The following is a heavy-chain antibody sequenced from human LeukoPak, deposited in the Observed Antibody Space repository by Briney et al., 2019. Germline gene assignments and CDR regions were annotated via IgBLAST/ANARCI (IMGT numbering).Heavy chain of an antibody. D-gene: IGHD3-9*01. CDR2: ISGGGDTTYYA. Sequence: TGGSLRLSCAPSGFTFSSFAMSCVRQSPGKGLEWVSAISGGGDTTYYAYYADSVKGRFTISRDNSKNTLYLQMNSLRAEDTAVYYCAKFYAPLTGYFDYWGQGTLVTVSS. V-gene: IGHV3-23*01. J-gene: IGHJ4*02. CDR1: GFTFSSFA. CDR3: AKFYAPLTGYFDY.